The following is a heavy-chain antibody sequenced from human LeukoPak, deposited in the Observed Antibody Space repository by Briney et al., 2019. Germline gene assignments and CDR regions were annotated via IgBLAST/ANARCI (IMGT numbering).Heavy chain of an antibody. CDR1: GFTVSSNY. V-gene: IGHV3-66*04. D-gene: IGHD7-27*01. J-gene: IGHJ4*02. CDR3: ARLTNRAIDY. CDR2: IYSGGST. Sequence: PGGSLRLSCAASGFTVSSNYMIWVRQAPRKGLEWVSIIYSGGSTYYADPVKGRFTISRDNSKNTLYLQMNSLRAEDTAVYYCARLTNRAIDYWGQGTLVTVSS.